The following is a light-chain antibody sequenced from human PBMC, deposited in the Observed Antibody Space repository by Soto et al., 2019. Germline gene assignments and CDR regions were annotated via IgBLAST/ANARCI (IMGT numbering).Light chain of an antibody. CDR2: GAC. J-gene: IGKJ1*01. V-gene: IGKV3-20*01. CDR1: QSVRSSY. Sequence: DIVLTQSPGTLSFSPGERATLSCRASQSVRSSYLGWYQQKPGQPPRLLYYGACSRASGLPDRFSGSGSGTDFPLTISRLEAEDFAVYYCQQYGRPPWTFGQGTKVDIK. CDR3: QQYGRPPWT.